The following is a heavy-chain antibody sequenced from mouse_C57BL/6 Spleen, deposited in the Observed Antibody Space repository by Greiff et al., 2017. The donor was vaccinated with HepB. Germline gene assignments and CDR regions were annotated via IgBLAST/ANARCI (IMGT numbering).Heavy chain of an antibody. D-gene: IGHD1-3*01. CDR1: GFTFSSYA. V-gene: IGHV5-4*01. CDR3: ARDRELGYFDV. J-gene: IGHJ1*03. CDR2: ISDGGSYT. Sequence: EVQVVESGGGLVKPGGSLKLSCAASGFTFSSYAMSWVRQTPEKRLEWVATISDGGSYTYYPDNVKGRFTISRDNAKNNLYLQMSHLKSEDTAMYYCARDRELGYFDVWGTGTTVTVSS.